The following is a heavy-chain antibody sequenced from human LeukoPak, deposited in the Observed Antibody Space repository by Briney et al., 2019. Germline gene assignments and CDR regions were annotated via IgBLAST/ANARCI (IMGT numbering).Heavy chain of an antibody. V-gene: IGHV4-30-4*01. CDR1: GGSISSGDYY. CDR2: IYYSGST. J-gene: IGHJ4*02. Sequence: SETLSLTCTVSGGSISSGDYYWSWIHQPPGKGLEWIGYIYYSGSTYYNPSLKSRVTISVDTSKNQFSLKLSSVTAADAAVYYCASGAIDYGDYAGFDYWGQGTLLTVSS. D-gene: IGHD4-17*01. CDR3: ASGAIDYGDYAGFDY.